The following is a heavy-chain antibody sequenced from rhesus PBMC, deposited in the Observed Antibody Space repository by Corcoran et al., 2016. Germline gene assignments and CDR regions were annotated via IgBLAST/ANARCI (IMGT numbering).Heavy chain of an antibody. D-gene: IGHD3-34*01. Sequence: QLQLQESGPGLGKPSETLSLTCAASGYSISSGHGWSWIRQAPGKGLKWMGYITYSGSPSYNPSPKRRVTLSRDTSKNQYSLKLSSVSAADTAVYYCARGPEGGSYFDYWGQGVLVTVSS. CDR1: GYSISSGHG. V-gene: IGHV4-122*02. CDR3: ARGPEGGSYFDY. CDR2: ITYSGSP. J-gene: IGHJ4*01.